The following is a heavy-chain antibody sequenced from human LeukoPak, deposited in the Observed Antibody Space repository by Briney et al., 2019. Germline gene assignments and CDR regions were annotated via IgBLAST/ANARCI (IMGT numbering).Heavy chain of an antibody. CDR3: ARESASTAWLFDY. CDR1: GFTFSSYA. V-gene: IGHV3-64*01. J-gene: IGHJ4*02. CDR2: ISSDGSST. D-gene: IGHD5-12*01. Sequence: GGSLRLSCAASGFTFSSYAMSWVRQAPGKGLEYVSAISSDGSSTYYANSVKGRLTISRDNSKNTLYLQMGSLRTEDMAVYYCARESASTAWLFDYWGQGTLVTVSS.